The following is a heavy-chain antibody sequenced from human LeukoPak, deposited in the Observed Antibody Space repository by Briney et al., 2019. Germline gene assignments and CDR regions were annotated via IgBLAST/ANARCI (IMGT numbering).Heavy chain of an antibody. CDR3: ARESVSYYYGSGSILDI. CDR2: IYTSGST. V-gene: IGHV4-4*07. CDR1: GGSFSGYY. J-gene: IGHJ3*02. Sequence: SETLSLTCAVYGGSFSGYYWSWIRQPAGKGLEWIGRIYTSGSTNYNPSLKSRVTISVDTSKNQFSLKLSSVTAADTAVYYCARESVSYYYGSGSILDIWGQGTMVTVSS. D-gene: IGHD3-10*01.